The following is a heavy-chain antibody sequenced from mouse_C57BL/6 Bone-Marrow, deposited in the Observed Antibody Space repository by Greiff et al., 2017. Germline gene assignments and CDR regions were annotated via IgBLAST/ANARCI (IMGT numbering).Heavy chain of an antibody. CDR1: GYTFTSYW. CDR3: ARGSYYDYVSFAY. Sequence: QVQLKQPGAELVKPGASVKLSCKASGYTFTSYWMHWVKQRPGRGLEWIGRIDPNSGGTKYNEKFKSKATLTVDKPSSTAYMQLSSLTSEDSAVYYCARGSYYDYVSFAYWGQGTLVTVSA. J-gene: IGHJ3*01. V-gene: IGHV1-72*01. D-gene: IGHD2-4*01. CDR2: IDPNSGGT.